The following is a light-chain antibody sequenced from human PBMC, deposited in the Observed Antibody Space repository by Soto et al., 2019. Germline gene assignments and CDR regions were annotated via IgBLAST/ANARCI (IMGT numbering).Light chain of an antibody. V-gene: IGLV2-14*01. CDR1: SSDVGGYNY. Sequence: QSALTQPASVSGSPGQSITISCTGTSSDVGGYNYVSWYQQHPGKAPKLMIYEVSNRPSGVSNRFSGSKPGNTASLTISGLQAEDEADYYCSSYTSSSPYVFGTGTKVT. CDR2: EVS. CDR3: SSYTSSSPYV. J-gene: IGLJ1*01.